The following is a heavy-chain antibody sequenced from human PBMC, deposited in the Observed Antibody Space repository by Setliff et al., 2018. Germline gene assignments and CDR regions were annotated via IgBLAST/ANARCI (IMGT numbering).Heavy chain of an antibody. Sequence: SVKVSCKAFGGTFSNFAINWVRQAPGQGLEWMGGIIPIRGAADYAQKFQGKVIITADGSTSTAYMELRSLRSDDTAVYYCARDDQDIVVVPAVQPLDYWGQGTLVTVSS. V-gene: IGHV1-69*13. CDR1: GGTFSNFA. J-gene: IGHJ4*02. CDR2: IIPIRGAA. CDR3: ARDDQDIVVVPAVQPLDY. D-gene: IGHD2-2*01.